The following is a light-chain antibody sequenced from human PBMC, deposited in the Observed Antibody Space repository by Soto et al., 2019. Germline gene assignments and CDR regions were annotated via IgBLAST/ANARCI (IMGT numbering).Light chain of an antibody. J-gene: IGLJ2*01. Sequence: QPVLTQSPSASGTPGQRVTISCSGSSSNIGSNYVSWYQQLTGTAPKLLIYSNNQRPSGVPDRYSASKSGTSASLAISGLQSEDEDDYYCASWDDSLNGVVFGGGTQLTVL. V-gene: IGLV1-44*01. CDR3: ASWDDSLNGVV. CDR2: SNN. CDR1: SSNIGSNY.